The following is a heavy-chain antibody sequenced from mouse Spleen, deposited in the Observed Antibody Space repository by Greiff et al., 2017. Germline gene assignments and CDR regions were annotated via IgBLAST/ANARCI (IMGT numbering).Heavy chain of an antibody. CDR1: GFSLTSYG. J-gene: IGHJ4*01. V-gene: IGHV2-2*01. D-gene: IGHD2-1*01. Sequence: QVQLKESGPGLVQPSQSLSITCTVSGFSLTSYGVHWVRQSPGKGLEWLGVIWSGGSTDYNAAFISRLSISKDNSKSQVFFKMNSLQADDTAIYYCARKRGMVTPYAMDYWGQGTSVTVSS. CDR2: IWSGGST. CDR3: ARKRGMVTPYAMDY.